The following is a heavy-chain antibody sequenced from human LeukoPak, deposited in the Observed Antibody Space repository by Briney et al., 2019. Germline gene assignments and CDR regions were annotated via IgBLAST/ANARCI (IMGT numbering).Heavy chain of an antibody. CDR1: GGSVSSGSYY. CDR3: ARRYFDFNGSFDY. CDR2: IYYSGST. D-gene: IGHD3-9*01. V-gene: IGHV4-61*01. J-gene: IGHJ4*02. Sequence: SETLSLTCTVSGGSVSSGSYYWSWIRQPPGKGLEWIGYIYYSGSTNYNPSLKSRVTISVDTSKNQFSLKLSYVTAADTAVYYCARRYFDFNGSFDYWGQGTLVTVSS.